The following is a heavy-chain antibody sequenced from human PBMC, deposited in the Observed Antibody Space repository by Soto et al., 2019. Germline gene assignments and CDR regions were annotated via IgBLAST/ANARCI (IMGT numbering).Heavy chain of an antibody. J-gene: IGHJ6*02. CDR1: GGSFSGYY. Sequence: SETLSLTCAVYGGSFSGYYWSWIRQPPGKGLEWIGEINHSGSTNYNPSLKSRVTISVDTSKNQFSLKLSSVTAADTAVYYCARGLRSSSSRYYYGMDVWGQGTTVTVSS. CDR2: INHSGST. CDR3: ARGLRSSSSRYYYGMDV. V-gene: IGHV4-34*01. D-gene: IGHD6-6*01.